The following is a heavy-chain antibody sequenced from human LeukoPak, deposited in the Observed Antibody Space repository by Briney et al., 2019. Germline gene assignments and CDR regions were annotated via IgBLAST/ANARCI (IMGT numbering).Heavy chain of an antibody. J-gene: IGHJ4*02. CDR3: ANLEYYYDSSGYYHEY. D-gene: IGHD3-22*01. CDR2: ISGSGGST. Sequence: GGSLRHSCAASGFTFSSYAMSWVRQAPGKGLEWVSAISGSGGSTYYADSVKGRFTISRDNSKNTLYLQMNSLRAEDTAVYYCANLEYYYDSSGYYHEYWGQGTLVTVSS. V-gene: IGHV3-23*01. CDR1: GFTFSSYA.